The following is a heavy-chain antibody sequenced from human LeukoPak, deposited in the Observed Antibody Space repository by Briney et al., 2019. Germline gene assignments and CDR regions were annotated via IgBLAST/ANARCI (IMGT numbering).Heavy chain of an antibody. J-gene: IGHJ4*02. CDR3: ARDSRGYSYVFDY. Sequence: GSLRLSCAASGFTVSSNYMSWVRQAPGKGLEWVSVIYSGGSTYYADSVKGRFTISRDNSENTLYLQMNSLRAEDTAVYYCARDSRGYSYVFDYWGQGTLVTVSS. V-gene: IGHV3-53*01. D-gene: IGHD5-18*01. CDR1: GFTVSSNY. CDR2: IYSGGST.